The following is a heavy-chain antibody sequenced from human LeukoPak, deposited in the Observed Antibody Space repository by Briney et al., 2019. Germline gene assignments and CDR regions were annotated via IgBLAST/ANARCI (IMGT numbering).Heavy chain of an antibody. CDR1: GGSISSGGYY. J-gene: IGHJ3*02. Sequence: SQTLSLTCTVSGGSISSGGYYWSWIRQHPGKGLEWIGYIYYSGSTYYNPSLKSRVTISVDASKNQFSLKLSSVTAADSAVYYCARGGARIMITFHAFDIWGQGTMVTVSS. D-gene: IGHD3-16*01. CDR3: ARGGARIMITFHAFDI. V-gene: IGHV4-31*03. CDR2: IYYSGST.